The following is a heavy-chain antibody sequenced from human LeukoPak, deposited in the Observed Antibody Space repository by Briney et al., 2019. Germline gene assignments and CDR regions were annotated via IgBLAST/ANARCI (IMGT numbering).Heavy chain of an antibody. D-gene: IGHD3-10*01. CDR2: IYHSGST. CDR1: NSSISSDYY. J-gene: IGHJ4*02. CDR3: ARGGLLWFGELSGIDY. Sequence: SETLSLTCIVSNSSISSDYYWGWIRQPPGKGLEWIGFIYHSGSTYYNPSLKSRVTISVDTSKNQFSLKLSSVTAADTAVYYCARGGLLWFGELSGIDYWGQGTLVTVSS. V-gene: IGHV4-38-2*02.